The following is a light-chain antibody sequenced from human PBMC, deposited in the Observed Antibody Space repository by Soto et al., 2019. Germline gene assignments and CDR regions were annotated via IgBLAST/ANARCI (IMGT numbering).Light chain of an antibody. Sequence: DIQMTQSPSSLSASVGNRVTITCQASQDIATYLNWYQQKPGKAPNLLIYGTSSLQSGVSSRFSGSGSGTDFTLTITSLQPDDFSTYYCQHTFSSPPWTFGQGTKVDIK. V-gene: IGKV1-39*01. CDR1: QDIATY. CDR3: QHTFSSPPWT. J-gene: IGKJ1*01. CDR2: GTS.